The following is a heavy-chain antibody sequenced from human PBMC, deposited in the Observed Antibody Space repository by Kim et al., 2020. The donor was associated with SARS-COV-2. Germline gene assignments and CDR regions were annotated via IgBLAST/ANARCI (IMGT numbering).Heavy chain of an antibody. CDR3: VRDGRFHFDASGRLDY. D-gene: IGHD5-12*01. J-gene: IGHJ4*02. CDR1: GFMFDNYI. V-gene: IGHV3-48*02. Sequence: GGSLRLSCEASGFMFDNYIMNWVRQAPGKGLEWLSYISTSSDTIFYADSVKGRFTVSRDNGENSLYLEMSSLRDDDTAVYYCVRDGRFHFDASGRLDYWGQGTLVAVSS. CDR2: ISTSSDTI.